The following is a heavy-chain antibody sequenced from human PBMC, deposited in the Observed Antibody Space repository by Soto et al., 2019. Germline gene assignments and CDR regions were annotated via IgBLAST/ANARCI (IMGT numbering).Heavy chain of an antibody. CDR2: IYYSGST. D-gene: IGHD1-1*01. J-gene: IGHJ5*02. Sequence: SETLSLTCTVSGGSISSYYWSWIRQPPGKGLEWIGYIYYSGSTNYNPSLKSRVTISVDTSKNQFSLKLSSVTAAATAVYYCARGERTGTTRWFDPWGQGTLVTVSS. CDR1: GGSISSYY. V-gene: IGHV4-59*01. CDR3: ARGERTGTTRWFDP.